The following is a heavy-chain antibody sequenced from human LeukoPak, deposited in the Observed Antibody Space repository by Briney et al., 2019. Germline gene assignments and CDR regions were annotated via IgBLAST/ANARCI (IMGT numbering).Heavy chain of an antibody. CDR2: INHSGST. V-gene: IGHV4-34*01. Sequence: SETLSLTCAVYGGSFSGYYWSWIRQPPGKGLEWIGEINHSGSTNYNPSLKSRVTISVDTSKNQFSLKLSSVTAADTAVYYCARDTITFGGVIVFDYWGQGTLVTVSS. CDR1: GGSFSGYY. CDR3: ARDTITFGGVIVFDY. D-gene: IGHD3-16*02. J-gene: IGHJ4*02.